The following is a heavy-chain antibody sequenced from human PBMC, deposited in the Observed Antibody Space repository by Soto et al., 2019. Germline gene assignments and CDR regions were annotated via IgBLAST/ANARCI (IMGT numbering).Heavy chain of an antibody. J-gene: IGHJ4*02. D-gene: IGHD1-26*01. CDR3: AKGDGRIVPRHFDY. CDR2: INSGVDA. V-gene: IGHV3-23*01. Sequence: GSLRLSCAASGFSFNSHAMTWVRQAPGRGLEWVAAINSGVDAFYADSVKGRFTISRNNSKNTLFLQMNSLRAEDTAVYYCAKGDGRIVPRHFDYWGQGTLVTVSS. CDR1: GFSFNSHA.